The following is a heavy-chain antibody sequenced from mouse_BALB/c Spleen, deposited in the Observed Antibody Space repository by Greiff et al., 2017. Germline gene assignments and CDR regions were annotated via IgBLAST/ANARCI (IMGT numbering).Heavy chain of an antibody. Sequence: VQLQQSGAELAKPGASVKMSCKASGYTFTSYWMHWVKQRPGQGLEWIGYINPSTGYTEYNQKFKDKATLTADKSSSTAYMQLSSLTSEDSAVYYCAYGSSYLAWFAYWGQGTLVTVSA. V-gene: IGHV1-7*01. CDR3: AYGSSYLAWFAY. CDR1: GYTFTSYW. CDR2: INPSTGYT. J-gene: IGHJ3*01. D-gene: IGHD1-1*01.